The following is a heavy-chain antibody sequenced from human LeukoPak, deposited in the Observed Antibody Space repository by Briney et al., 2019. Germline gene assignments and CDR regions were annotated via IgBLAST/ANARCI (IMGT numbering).Heavy chain of an antibody. CDR2: IIPIFGTA. D-gene: IGHD2/OR15-2a*01. J-gene: IGHJ6*02. Sequence: SVKVSCKASGGTFSSYAISWVRQAPGQGLEWMGGIIPIFGTANYAQKFQGRVTITADESTSTAYMELSSLRSEDTAVYYSARDIYPRESTHETRNRYYYGMDVWGQGTTVTVSS. V-gene: IGHV1-69*13. CDR1: GGTFSSYA. CDR3: ARDIYPRESTHETRNRYYYGMDV.